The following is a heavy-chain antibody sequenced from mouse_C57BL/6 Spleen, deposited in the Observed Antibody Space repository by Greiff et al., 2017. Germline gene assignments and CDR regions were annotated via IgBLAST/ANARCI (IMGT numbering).Heavy chain of an antibody. CDR3: ARGTYSSY. D-gene: IGHD2-10*01. V-gene: IGHV1-55*01. J-gene: IGHJ3*01. CDR2: IYPGSGST. CDR1: GYTFTSYW. Sequence: QVQLLQPGAELVKPGASVKLSCKASGYTFTSYWITWVKQRPGQGLEWVGEIYPGSGSTNYNEKVKSKATLTVDTSTSTAYMQLSSLTSEDTAVYYCARGTYSSYWGQVTLVTVSA.